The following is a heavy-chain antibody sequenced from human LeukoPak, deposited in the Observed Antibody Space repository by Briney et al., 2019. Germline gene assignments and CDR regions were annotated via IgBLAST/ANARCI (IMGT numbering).Heavy chain of an antibody. J-gene: IGHJ4*02. CDR2: ISYDGSNK. V-gene: IGHV3-30*18. Sequence: GGFLRLSCAASGFTFSSYGMHWVRQAPGKGLEWVAVISYDGSNKYYADSVKGRFTISRDNSKNTLYLQMNSLRAEDTAVYYCAKDRGSSSPVDYWGQGTLVTVSS. CDR1: GFTFSSYG. D-gene: IGHD6-13*01. CDR3: AKDRGSSSPVDY.